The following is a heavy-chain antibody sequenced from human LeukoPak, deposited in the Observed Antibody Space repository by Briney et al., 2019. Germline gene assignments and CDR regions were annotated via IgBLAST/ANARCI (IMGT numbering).Heavy chain of an antibody. CDR3: TRDRGPLGATDY. V-gene: IGHV3-15*07. CDR2: IRSNSDGGTI. D-gene: IGHD1-26*01. J-gene: IGHJ4*02. CDR1: GFTFSNAW. Sequence: GGSLRLSCATSGFTFSNAWMNWVRQAPGKGLEWVGRIRSNSDGGTIDYAAPVRGRFGLSRDDSKNTLYLQMNSLQTEDTAVYYCTRDRGPLGATDYWGQGTLVTVSS.